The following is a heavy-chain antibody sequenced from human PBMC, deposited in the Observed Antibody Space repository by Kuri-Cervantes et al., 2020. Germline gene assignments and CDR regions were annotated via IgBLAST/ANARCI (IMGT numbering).Heavy chain of an antibody. J-gene: IGHJ5*02. CDR3: AVKVGADNNWFDP. CDR1: GGSFSGYY. V-gene: IGHV4-34*01. CDR2: INHSGST. Sequence: SQTLSLTCAVYGGSFSGYYWSWIRQPPGKGLEWIGEINHSGSTNYNPSLKSRVTTSVDTSKNQFSLKLSSVTAADTAVYYCAVKVGADNNWFDPWGQGTLVTVSS. D-gene: IGHD1-26*01.